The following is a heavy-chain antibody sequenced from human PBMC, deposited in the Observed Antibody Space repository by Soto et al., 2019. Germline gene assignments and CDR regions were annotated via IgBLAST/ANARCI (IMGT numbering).Heavy chain of an antibody. CDR1: GDSVSSNSAA. CDR3: ARGSYYDRNYYYYGMDV. D-gene: IGHD3-22*01. CDR2: TYYRSKWYN. V-gene: IGHV6-1*01. J-gene: IGHJ6*02. Sequence: SQNLSLTCAISGDSVSSNSAAWNWIRQSPSRGLEWLGRTYYRSKWYNDYAVSVKSRITINPDTSKNQFSLQLNSVTPEDTAVYYCARGSYYDRNYYYYGMDVWGQGTTVTVSS.